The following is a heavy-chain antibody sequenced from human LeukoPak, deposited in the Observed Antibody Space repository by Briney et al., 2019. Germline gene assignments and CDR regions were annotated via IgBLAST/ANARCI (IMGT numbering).Heavy chain of an antibody. J-gene: IGHJ4*02. Sequence: SETLSLTCTVSGGSISSYYWSWIRQPPGKGLEWIGYIYYSGSTNYNPSLKSRVTISVDTSKNQFSLKLSSVTAADTAVYYCAKASWVSSTDAVRWGQGTLVTVSS. CDR3: AKASWVSSTDAVR. CDR1: GGSISSYY. D-gene: IGHD3-16*01. CDR2: IYYSGST. V-gene: IGHV4-59*08.